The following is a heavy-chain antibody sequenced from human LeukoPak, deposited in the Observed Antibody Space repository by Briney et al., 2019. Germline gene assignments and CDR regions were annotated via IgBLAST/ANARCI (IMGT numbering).Heavy chain of an antibody. V-gene: IGHV3-23*01. J-gene: IGHJ4*02. CDR2: ISASGGST. D-gene: IGHD6-13*01. Sequence: PGGSLRLSCAASGFTFNSNGMSWVRQAPGKGLEWVSVISASGGSTYYADSVKGRFTISRDNSKNTLYLQMSSLRAEDTAVYYCAREGAQRDGYYYFDYWGQGTLVTVSS. CDR3: AREGAQRDGYYYFDY. CDR1: GFTFNSNG.